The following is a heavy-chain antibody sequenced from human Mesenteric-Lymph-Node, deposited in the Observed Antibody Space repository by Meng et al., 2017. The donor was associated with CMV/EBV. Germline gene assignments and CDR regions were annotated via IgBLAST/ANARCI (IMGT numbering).Heavy chain of an antibody. CDR2: IYHSGST. J-gene: IGHJ4*02. D-gene: IGHD6-6*01. V-gene: IGHV4-38-2*02. CDR3: ARGPPIAARYDY. Sequence: SETLSLTCTVSGYSISSGYYWGWIRQPPGKGLEWIGSIYHSGSTYYNPSLKSRVTISVDTSKNQFSLKLSSVTAADTAVYYCARGPPIAARYDYWGQGTLVTVSS. CDR1: GYSISSGYY.